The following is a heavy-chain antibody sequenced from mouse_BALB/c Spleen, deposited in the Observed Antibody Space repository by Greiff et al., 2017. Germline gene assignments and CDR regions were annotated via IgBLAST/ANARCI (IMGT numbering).Heavy chain of an antibody. CDR2: IFPGDGST. D-gene: IGHD2-1*01. V-gene: IGHV1-85*01. CDR3: TSGGVYYGNYGWFAY. Sequence: QLQQSGAELVKPGASVKLSCKASGYTFTSYDINWVRQRPEQGLEWIGWIFPGDGSTKYNEKFKGKATLTTDKSSSTAYMQLSRLTSEDSAVYYCTSGGVYYGNYGWFAYWGQGTLVTVSA. J-gene: IGHJ3*01. CDR1: GYTFTSYD.